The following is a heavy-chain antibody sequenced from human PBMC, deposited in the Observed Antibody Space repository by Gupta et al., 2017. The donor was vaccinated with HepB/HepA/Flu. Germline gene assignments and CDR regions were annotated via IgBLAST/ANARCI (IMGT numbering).Heavy chain of an antibody. CDR1: GFIFSNYA. CDR2: ISYEGSNR. CDR3: ARGNWFDP. V-gene: IGHV3-30*03. J-gene: IGHJ5*02. Sequence: QVQLVESGGGVVQPGRSLSLSCAASGFIFSNYAMHWVRQAPGKGLEWVAVISYEGSNRYYADSVGSRFTISRDNFKNTVSLQMNSLRVDDTALYYCARGNWFDPWGQGTLVTVSS.